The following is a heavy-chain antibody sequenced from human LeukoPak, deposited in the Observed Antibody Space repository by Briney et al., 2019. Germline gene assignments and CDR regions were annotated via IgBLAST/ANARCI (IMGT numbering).Heavy chain of an antibody. D-gene: IGHD6-6*01. CDR2: ISGSGGNT. CDR1: GFTFSSYA. CDR3: ANWVEGARPSLDY. V-gene: IGHV3-23*01. J-gene: IGHJ4*02. Sequence: GGALRLSCSASGFTFSSYAMAWVRPAPGTGLGWVSAISGSGGNTYYADSVKGRFTISRDNSKNTLYLQMNSLRAEDTAVYYCANWVEGARPSLDYWGQGALVTVSS.